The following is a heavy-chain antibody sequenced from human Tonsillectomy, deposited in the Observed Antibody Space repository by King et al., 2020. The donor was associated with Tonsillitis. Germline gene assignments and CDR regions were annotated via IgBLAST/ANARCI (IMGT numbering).Heavy chain of an antibody. J-gene: IGHJ4*02. Sequence: QLVQSGGGVVQPGRSLRLSCAGSGFTFSDHSIHWVRQAPGKGLEWVALISFDGTRKYYADSVKGRFTISRDNSKNTLYLQLSSLRAEDTPVYYCARERLYSSGWGIDYWGQGTLVTVSS. CDR3: ARERLYSSGWGIDY. CDR1: GFTFSDHS. V-gene: IGHV3-33*05. D-gene: IGHD6-19*01. CDR2: ISFDGTRK.